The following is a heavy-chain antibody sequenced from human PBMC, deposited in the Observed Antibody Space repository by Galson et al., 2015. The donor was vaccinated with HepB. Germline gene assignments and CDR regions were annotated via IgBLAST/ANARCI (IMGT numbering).Heavy chain of an antibody. J-gene: IGHJ4*02. CDR2: IKSKTDGGTT. CDR3: TKNWTGGFDY. CDR1: GFTFSDAW. V-gene: IGHV3-15*01. D-gene: IGHD3/OR15-3a*01. Sequence: SLRLSCAASGFTFSDAWMSWVRQAPGKGLEWVGHIKSKTDGGTTDYAAPVQGRFTISRDDSKNTLYLQMNSLETEDTAVYYCTKNWTGGFDYWGQGTLVTVSS.